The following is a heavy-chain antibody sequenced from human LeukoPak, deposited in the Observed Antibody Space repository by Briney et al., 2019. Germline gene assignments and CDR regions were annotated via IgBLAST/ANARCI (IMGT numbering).Heavy chain of an antibody. V-gene: IGHV1-69*13. CDR2: IIPIFGTA. Sequence: SVKVSCKASGGTFSSYAISWVRQAPGQGLEWMGGIIPIFGTANYAQKFQGRVTITADESTSTAYMELSSLRSEDTAVYYCARGLYYDFWSGYFSPINYYYMDVWGKGTTVTVSS. D-gene: IGHD3-3*01. CDR3: ARGLYYDFWSGYFSPINYYYMDV. CDR1: GGTFSSYA. J-gene: IGHJ6*03.